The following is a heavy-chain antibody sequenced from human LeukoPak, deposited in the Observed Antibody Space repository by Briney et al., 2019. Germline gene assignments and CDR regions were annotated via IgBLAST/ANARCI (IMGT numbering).Heavy chain of an antibody. Sequence: ASVKVSCKASGYTFTGYYMHWVRQAPGQGLEWMGWINPNSGGTNYAQKFQGRVTMTRDTSISTAYMELGRLRSDDTAVYYCARDLYGSGREYYYYYYYMDVWGKGTTVTISS. CDR3: ARDLYGSGREYYYYYYYMDV. CDR1: GYTFTGYY. V-gene: IGHV1-2*02. J-gene: IGHJ6*03. CDR2: INPNSGGT. D-gene: IGHD3-10*01.